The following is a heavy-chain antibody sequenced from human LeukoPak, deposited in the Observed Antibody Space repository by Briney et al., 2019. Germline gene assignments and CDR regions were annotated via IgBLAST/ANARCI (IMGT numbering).Heavy chain of an antibody. V-gene: IGHV4-59*11. J-gene: IGHJ6*03. Sequence: SETLSLTCTVSGGSISSHYWSWIRQPPGKGLEWIGYIYYSGSTNSNPSLKSRVTISVDTSKNQFSLKLSSVTAADTAVYYCARDSENDGSGRYNYYYYYMDVWGKGTTVTVSS. D-gene: IGHD3-10*01. CDR2: IYYSGST. CDR1: GGSISSHY. CDR3: ARDSENDGSGRYNYYYYYMDV.